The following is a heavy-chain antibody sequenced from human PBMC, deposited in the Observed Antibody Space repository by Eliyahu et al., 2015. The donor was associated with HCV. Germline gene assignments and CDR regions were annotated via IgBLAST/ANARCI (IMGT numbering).Heavy chain of an antibody. CDR3: ARENGLWSGLYQFDC. V-gene: IGHV3-33*01. D-gene: IGHD3-3*01. J-gene: IGHJ4*02. CDR2: IWYDGDTK. Sequence: VRQAPGKGLEWVGVIWYDGDTKKYADSVKGRFTISRDNSKNTVYLHMSSLRAEDTAVYYCARENGLWSGLYQFDCWGQGTLVTVSS.